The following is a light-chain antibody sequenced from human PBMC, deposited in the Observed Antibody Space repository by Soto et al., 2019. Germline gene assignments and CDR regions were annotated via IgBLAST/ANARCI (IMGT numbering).Light chain of an antibody. V-gene: IGKV1-9*01. J-gene: IGKJ4*01. CDR1: QGISSF. Sequence: IQLTQSPSSLSASVGDRVTITCRASQGISSFLVWYQQKPGKAPKLLIYAASTLQSGVPSRFSGSGSGTDFTLTISSLQPEDFATYYCQSTYDTPSFGGGTKVDVK. CDR2: AAS. CDR3: QSTYDTPS.